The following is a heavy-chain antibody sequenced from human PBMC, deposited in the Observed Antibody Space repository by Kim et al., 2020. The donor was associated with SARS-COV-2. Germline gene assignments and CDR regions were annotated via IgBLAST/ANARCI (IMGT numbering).Heavy chain of an antibody. CDR1: GFTFSSYA. J-gene: IGHJ1*01. V-gene: IGHV3-23*01. D-gene: IGHD3-22*01. CDR2: ISGSGGST. CDR3: AKDRASYYYDSSEFQH. Sequence: GGSLRLSCAASGFTFSSYAMSWVRQAPGKGLEWVSAISGSGGSTYYADSVKGRFTISRDNSKNTLYLQMNSLRAEDTAVYYCAKDRASYYYDSSEFQHWGQGTLVTVSS.